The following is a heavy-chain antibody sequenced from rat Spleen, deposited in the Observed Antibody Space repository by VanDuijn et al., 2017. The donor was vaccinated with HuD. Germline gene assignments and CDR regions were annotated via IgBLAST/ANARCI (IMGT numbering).Heavy chain of an antibody. J-gene: IGHJ4*01. CDR1: GFTFSNYD. CDR2: IRPSGSNT. D-gene: IGHD1-1*01. CDR3: AKGLITGYVMDA. V-gene: IGHV5-25*01. Sequence: EVQLVASGGGLVQPGRSLKLSCAASGFTFSNYDMAWVRQAPTKGLEWVASIRPSGSNTYYRDSVRGRFSISRDNAKSTLYLQMDSLRSEDTATYYCAKGLITGYVMDAWGQGASVTVSS.